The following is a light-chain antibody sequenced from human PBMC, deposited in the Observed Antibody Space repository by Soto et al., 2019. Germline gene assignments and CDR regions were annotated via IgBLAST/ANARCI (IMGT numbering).Light chain of an antibody. CDR2: AAF. V-gene: IGKV1-8*01. CDR1: QGISNY. J-gene: IGKJ1*01. CDR3: QQYSSYPWT. Sequence: AIRMTQSPSSLSASTGDRVTITCPVSQGISNYLVWYQQKPGKAPKVLIHAAFILQSGVSSRFSGSGSGTDFTLTISSLQSEDCANYYCQQYSSYPWTFGQGTKVEV.